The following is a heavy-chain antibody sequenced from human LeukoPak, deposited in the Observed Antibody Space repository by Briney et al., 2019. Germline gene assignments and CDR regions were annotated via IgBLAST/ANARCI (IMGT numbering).Heavy chain of an antibody. J-gene: IGHJ6*03. Sequence: PSETLSLTCTVSGGSISSYYWSWIRQPPGKGLEWIGYIYYSGSTNYSPSLKSRVTISVDTSKNQFSLKLSSVTAADTAVYYCAKLRGGPDYYYYYYMDVWGKRTTVTVSS. CDR3: AKLRGGPDYYYYYYMDV. CDR2: IYYSGST. D-gene: IGHD4-23*01. V-gene: IGHV4-59*01. CDR1: GGSISSYY.